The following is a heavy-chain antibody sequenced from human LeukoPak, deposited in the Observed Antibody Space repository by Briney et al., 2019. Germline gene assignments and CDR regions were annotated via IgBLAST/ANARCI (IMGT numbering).Heavy chain of an antibody. V-gene: IGHV3-9*01. Sequence: PGGSLRLSCAASGFTFDDYAMHWVRQAPGKGLEWVSGISWNGGSIGYADSVKGRFTISRDNAKNTLYLQMNSLGAEDTAVYYCARDVSPDGVDVWGQGTTVTVSS. CDR3: ARDVSPDGVDV. CDR2: ISWNGGSI. J-gene: IGHJ6*02. CDR1: GFTFDDYA.